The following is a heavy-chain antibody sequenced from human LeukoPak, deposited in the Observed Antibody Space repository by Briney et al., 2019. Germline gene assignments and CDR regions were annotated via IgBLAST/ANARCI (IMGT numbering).Heavy chain of an antibody. V-gene: IGHV3-7*01. CDR2: IKQDGSEK. J-gene: IGHJ3*02. Sequence: GGSLRLSCAASGFTFSSYGMHWVRQAPGKGLEWVANIKQDGSEKYYVDSVKGRFTISRDNAKNSLYLQMNSLRAEDTAVYYCAREDLEADAFDIWGQGTMVTVSS. CDR3: AREDLEADAFDI. D-gene: IGHD1-1*01. CDR1: GFTFSSYG.